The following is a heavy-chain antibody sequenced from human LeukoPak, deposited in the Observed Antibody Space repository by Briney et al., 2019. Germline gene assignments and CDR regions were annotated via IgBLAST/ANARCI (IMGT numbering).Heavy chain of an antibody. CDR3: ARVDPFVVIKDPDY. J-gene: IGHJ4*02. D-gene: IGHD3-22*01. Sequence: ASVKVSCKASGYTFTSYGISWVRQAPGQGLEWMGWISAYNGNTNYAQKLQGRVTMTTDTSTSTAYMELRSLGSDDTAVYYCARVDPFVVIKDPDYWGQGTLVTVSS. V-gene: IGHV1-18*01. CDR2: ISAYNGNT. CDR1: GYTFTSYG.